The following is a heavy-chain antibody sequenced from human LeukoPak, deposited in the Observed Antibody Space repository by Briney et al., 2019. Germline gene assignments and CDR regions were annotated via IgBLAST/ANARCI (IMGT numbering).Heavy chain of an antibody. CDR1: GGSIGSYH. Sequence: SETLSLTCSVSGGSIGSYHWSWIRQPPGKGLGWIGHVHYTWNTKYNPSLTGRVSISLDRSKNQFSLSLSSLTAADTAVYFCARVASKGGMDVWGQGTTVIVSS. CDR3: ARVASKGGMDV. CDR2: VHYTWNT. J-gene: IGHJ6*02. V-gene: IGHV4-59*01.